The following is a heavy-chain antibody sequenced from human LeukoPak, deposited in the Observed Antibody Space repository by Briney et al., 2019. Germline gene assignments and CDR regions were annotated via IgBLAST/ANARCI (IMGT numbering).Heavy chain of an antibody. Sequence: PSETLSLTCTVSGGSLSSSSYYWGWIRQPPGKGLEWIGSIYYSGSTSYNPSLKSRVTISVDTSKNQFSLKLSSVTAADTAVYYCARVRIEQQGIDYWGQGTLVTVSS. J-gene: IGHJ4*02. D-gene: IGHD6-13*01. CDR3: ARVRIEQQGIDY. V-gene: IGHV4-39*07. CDR2: IYYSGST. CDR1: GGSLSSSSYY.